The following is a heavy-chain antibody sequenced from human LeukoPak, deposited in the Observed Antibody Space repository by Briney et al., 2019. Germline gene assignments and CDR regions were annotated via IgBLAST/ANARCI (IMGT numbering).Heavy chain of an antibody. V-gene: IGHV5-51*01. J-gene: IGHJ3*02. Sequence: GESLKISCKGSGYSFTSYWIGWVRQMPGKGLEWMGIIYPGDSDTRYGPSFQGQVTISADKSISTAYLQWSSPKASDTAMYYCARPTYYDFWSGSPRAFDIWGQGTMVTVSS. CDR1: GYSFTSYW. CDR2: IYPGDSDT. D-gene: IGHD3-3*01. CDR3: ARPTYYDFWSGSPRAFDI.